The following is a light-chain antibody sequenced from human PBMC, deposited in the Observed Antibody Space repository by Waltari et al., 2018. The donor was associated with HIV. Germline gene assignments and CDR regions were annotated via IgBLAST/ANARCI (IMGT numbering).Light chain of an antibody. V-gene: IGKV1-39*01. J-gene: IGKJ2*01. CDR2: GAS. Sequence: DIQMTQSPLCLSASVGDRVTITCRKSQNIGNYLNWYLHKPGTAPKLLIYGASSLQGGVPSRFSCGGSGTDFFLTSSNLQPEDFGIYYCQQSYNSPPTFGRGTKLEL. CDR3: QQSYNSPPT. CDR1: QNIGNY.